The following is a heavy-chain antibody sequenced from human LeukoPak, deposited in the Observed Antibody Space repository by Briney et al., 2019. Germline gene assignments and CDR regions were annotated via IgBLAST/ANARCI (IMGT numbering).Heavy chain of an antibody. V-gene: IGHV3-15*01. CDR2: IKSKIDGGTT. CDR1: GFTFGNAW. J-gene: IGHJ5*02. D-gene: IGHD5-12*01. Sequence: GGSLRLSCAASGFTFGNAWMSWVRQAPGKGLEWVGRIKSKIDGGTTDYAAPVKGRFTISRDDSKNTLYLQINSLKTEDTAVYYCTTDAALSGYDEYNWFDPWGQGTLVTVSS. CDR3: TTDAALSGYDEYNWFDP.